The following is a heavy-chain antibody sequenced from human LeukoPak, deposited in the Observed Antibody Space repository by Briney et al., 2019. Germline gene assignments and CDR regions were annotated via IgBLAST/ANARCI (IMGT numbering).Heavy chain of an antibody. CDR2: IYYSGST. V-gene: IGHV4-31*03. Sequence: PSETLSLTCIVSGGSISSGGYYWSWIRQHPGKGLEWIGYIYYSGSTYYNPSLKSRVTISVDTSKNQFSLKLNSVTAADTAEYYCARIEDYDFWSGYYTGGFDYWGQGTLVTVSS. J-gene: IGHJ4*02. CDR1: GGSISSGGYY. D-gene: IGHD3-3*01. CDR3: ARIEDYDFWSGYYTGGFDY.